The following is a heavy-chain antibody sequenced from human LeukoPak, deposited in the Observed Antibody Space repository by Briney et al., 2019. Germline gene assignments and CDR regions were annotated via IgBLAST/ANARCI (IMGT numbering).Heavy chain of an antibody. CDR1: GFTFSNYA. J-gene: IGHJ4*02. D-gene: IGHD2-2*02. CDR3: AKGIVPAAISSAFDS. Sequence: GGSLRLSCAASGFTFSNYAMSWARQAPGTGLKWVSTITDDGGRTFYADSVKGRFTIYRDNSKNTLDLQMNSLRAEDTAVYYCAKGIVPAAISSAFDSWGQGTLVTVSS. V-gene: IGHV3-23*01. CDR2: ITDDGGRT.